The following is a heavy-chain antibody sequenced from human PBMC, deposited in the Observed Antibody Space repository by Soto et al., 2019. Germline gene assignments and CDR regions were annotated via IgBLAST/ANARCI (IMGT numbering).Heavy chain of an antibody. Sequence: VKVSCKASGYTFTSYGISWVRQAPGQGLEWMGWISAYNGNTNYAQKLQGRVTMTTDTSTSTAYMELRSLRSDDTAVYYCARVPDIVVVPAEWFDPWGQGTLVTVSS. D-gene: IGHD2-2*01. CDR1: GYTFTSYG. V-gene: IGHV1-18*01. J-gene: IGHJ5*02. CDR3: ARVPDIVVVPAEWFDP. CDR2: ISAYNGNT.